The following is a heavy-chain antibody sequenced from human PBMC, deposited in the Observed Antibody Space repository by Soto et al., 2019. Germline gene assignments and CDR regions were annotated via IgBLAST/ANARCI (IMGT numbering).Heavy chain of an antibody. CDR1: GFTFSSYA. CDR2: ISYDGSNK. V-gene: IGHV3-30-3*01. Sequence: GGSLRLCCAASGFTFSSYAMDWVRQAPGKGLEWVAVISYDGSNKYYADSVKGRFTISRDNSKNTLYLQMNSLRAEDTAVYYCARDHCSSTSCYYYYGMDVWGQGTTVTVSS. D-gene: IGHD2-2*01. J-gene: IGHJ6*02. CDR3: ARDHCSSTSCYYYYGMDV.